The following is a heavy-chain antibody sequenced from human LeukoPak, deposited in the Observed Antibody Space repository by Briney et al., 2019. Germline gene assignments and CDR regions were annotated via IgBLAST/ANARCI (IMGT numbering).Heavy chain of an antibody. CDR3: ARGTGDSEAFEI. Sequence: PGRSLRLSCEASGFTFGSYGMPWVRQAPGMGLEWLAVIWYDGSNKYYADSVKGRFTIDRDNSKNTLYLQMNSLRAEDTAVYSCARGTGDSEAFEILGQGTMVTVSS. D-gene: IGHD7-27*01. J-gene: IGHJ3*02. V-gene: IGHV3-33*01. CDR2: IWYDGSNK. CDR1: GFTFGSYG.